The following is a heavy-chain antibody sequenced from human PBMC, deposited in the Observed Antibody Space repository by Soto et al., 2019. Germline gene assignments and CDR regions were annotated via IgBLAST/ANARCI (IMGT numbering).Heavy chain of an antibody. Sequence: ASVKVSCKASGYTFTSYGISWVRQAPGQGLEWMGCISAYNGNTNYAQKLQGRVTMTTDTSTSTAYMELRSLRSDDTAVYYCARDIRKYCSSTSCYGVYWGQGTLVTVSS. J-gene: IGHJ4*02. CDR2: ISAYNGNT. CDR1: GYTFTSYG. V-gene: IGHV1-18*01. CDR3: ARDIRKYCSSTSCYGVY. D-gene: IGHD2-2*01.